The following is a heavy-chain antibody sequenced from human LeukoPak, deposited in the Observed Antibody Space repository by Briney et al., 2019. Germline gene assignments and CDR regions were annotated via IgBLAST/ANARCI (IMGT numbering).Heavy chain of an antibody. CDR1: GFTFSSYA. D-gene: IGHD6-19*01. J-gene: IGHJ4*02. CDR3: ARDRGWYELGYYFDY. CDR2: ISYDGSNK. Sequence: PGGSLRLSCAASGFTFSSYAMHWVRQAPGKGLEWVAVISYDGSNKYYADSVKGRFTISRDSSKNTLYLQMNSLRAEDTAVYYCARDRGWYELGYYFDYWGQGTLVTVSS. V-gene: IGHV3-30-3*01.